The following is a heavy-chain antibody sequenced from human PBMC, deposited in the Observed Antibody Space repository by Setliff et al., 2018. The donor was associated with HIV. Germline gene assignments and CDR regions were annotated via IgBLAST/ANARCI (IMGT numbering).Heavy chain of an antibody. CDR2: ISGSGGNT. Sequence: GGSLTLSCGASGFTVRSYAMNWVRQAPGKGLEWVSTISGSGGNTHYAGSVKGRFTIFRDNSKNTLYLQMNSLRAEDTAVYYCMTDPTVTTNSWFDPWGQGTLVTVSS. V-gene: IGHV3-23*01. CDR3: MTDPTVTTNSWFDP. D-gene: IGHD4-17*01. CDR1: GFTVRSYA. J-gene: IGHJ5*02.